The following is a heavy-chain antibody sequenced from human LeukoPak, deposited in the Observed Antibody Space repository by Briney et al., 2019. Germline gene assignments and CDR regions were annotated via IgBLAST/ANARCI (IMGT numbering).Heavy chain of an antibody. Sequence: GGSLRLSCAASGFRFSEYWMSWVRQAPGKGLEWVANMKQDGSGKYYVDSVKGRFTISRDNAKNSLYLQMNSLRAEDTALYYCARDHVIASAGNDYWGQGTLVTVSS. CDR3: ARDHVIASAGNDY. V-gene: IGHV3-7*01. D-gene: IGHD6-13*01. J-gene: IGHJ4*02. CDR1: GFRFSEYW. CDR2: MKQDGSGK.